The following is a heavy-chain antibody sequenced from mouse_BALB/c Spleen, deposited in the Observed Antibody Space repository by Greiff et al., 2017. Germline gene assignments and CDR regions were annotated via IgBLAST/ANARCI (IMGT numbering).Heavy chain of an antibody. V-gene: IGHV1S137*01. CDR3: AQTGGYDDGYYYAMDY. J-gene: IGHJ4*01. CDR1: GYTFTDYA. Sequence: VQLQQSGAELVRPGVSVKISCKGSGYTFTDYAMHWVKQSHAKSLEWIGVISTYYGDASYNQKFKGKATMTVDKSSSTAYMELARLTSEDSAIYYCAQTGGYDDGYYYAMDYWGQGTSVTVSS. CDR2: ISTYYGDA. D-gene: IGHD2-2*01.